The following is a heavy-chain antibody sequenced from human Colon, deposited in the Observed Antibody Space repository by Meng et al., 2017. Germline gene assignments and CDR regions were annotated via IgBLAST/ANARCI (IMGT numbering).Heavy chain of an antibody. CDR2: INHSGST. D-gene: IGHD5-12*01. CDR3: ARGRYSGYLP. CDR1: GGSFSGYY. V-gene: IGHV4-34*01. J-gene: IGHJ5*02. Sequence: QVQLRQWGAGLLKPSETLSLTCAVYGGSFSGYYWSWIRQPPGKGLGWIGEINHSGSTNYNPSLKSRVTISVDTSKNQFSLKLSSVTAADTAVYYCARGRYSGYLPWGQGTLVTVSS.